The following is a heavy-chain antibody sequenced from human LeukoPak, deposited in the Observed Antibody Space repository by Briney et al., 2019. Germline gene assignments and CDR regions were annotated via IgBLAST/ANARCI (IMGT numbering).Heavy chain of an antibody. CDR3: ARVKSRGDYVYDY. V-gene: IGHV3-21*01. J-gene: IGHJ4*02. Sequence: GGSLRLSCAASGFTFSNYSMNWVRQAPGKGLEWVSSISSSSSYIYYADSVKGRFTISRDNAKNSLFLQMNSLRAEDTAVYYCARVKSRGDYVYDYWGQGTLVTVSS. D-gene: IGHD4-17*01. CDR1: GFTFSNYS. CDR2: ISSSSSYI.